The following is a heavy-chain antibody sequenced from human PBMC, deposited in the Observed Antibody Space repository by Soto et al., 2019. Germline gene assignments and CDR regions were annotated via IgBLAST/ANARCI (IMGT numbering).Heavy chain of an antibody. V-gene: IGHV3-7*01. D-gene: IGHD5-12*01. CDR1: EFTFSSYW. CDR3: ARYSPLSMMVATQSSFDY. Sequence: PGGSLRLSCASSEFTFSSYWMSWVRQAPGKGLEWVANIKQDGSEKYYVDSVKGRFTISRDNAKNSLYLQMNSLRAEDTAVYYCARYSPLSMMVATQSSFDYWGQGTLVTVSS. J-gene: IGHJ4*02. CDR2: IKQDGSEK.